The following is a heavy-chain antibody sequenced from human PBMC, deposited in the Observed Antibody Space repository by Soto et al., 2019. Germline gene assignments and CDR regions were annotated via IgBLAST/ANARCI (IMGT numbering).Heavy chain of an antibody. V-gene: IGHV3-30*18. CDR2: VSYDGSNK. Sequence: GGSLRLSCAASGFTFSSYGMHWVRQAPGKGLEWVAVVSYDGSNKYYADSVKGRFTISRDNSKNTLYLQMNSLRAEDTAVYYCANSREGWLQSYYFDYWGPGTLVTVSS. CDR3: ANSREGWLQSYYFDY. CDR1: GFTFSSYG. J-gene: IGHJ4*02. D-gene: IGHD5-12*01.